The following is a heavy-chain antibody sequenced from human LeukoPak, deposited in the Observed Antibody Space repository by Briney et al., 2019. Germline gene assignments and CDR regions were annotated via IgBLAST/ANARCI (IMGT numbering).Heavy chain of an antibody. Sequence: GGSLRLSCAASGFTFSSYSMNWVRQAPGKGLEWVSSISSSSSYIYYADSAKGRFTISRDNAKNSLYLQMNSLRAEDTAVYYCARKCSGGSCYEDYWGQGTLVTVSS. V-gene: IGHV3-21*01. CDR2: ISSSSSYI. D-gene: IGHD2-15*01. CDR1: GFTFSSYS. J-gene: IGHJ4*02. CDR3: ARKCSGGSCYEDY.